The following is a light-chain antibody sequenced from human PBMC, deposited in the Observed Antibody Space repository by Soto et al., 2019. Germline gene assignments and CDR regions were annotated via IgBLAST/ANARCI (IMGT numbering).Light chain of an antibody. V-gene: IGLV3-25*02. Sequence: SSELTQPPSVSVFPGQTARITCSGEALPKQYAYWYQQKPGQAPVLVIYKDSERPSGIPERFSGSSSGTTVTLTISGVQAEDEADYYCQSADSSGIYQVFGTGTKVTVL. CDR2: KDS. CDR3: QSADSSGIYQV. J-gene: IGLJ1*01. CDR1: ALPKQY.